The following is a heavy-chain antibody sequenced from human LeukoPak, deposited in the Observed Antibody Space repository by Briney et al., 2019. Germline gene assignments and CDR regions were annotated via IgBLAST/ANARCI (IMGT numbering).Heavy chain of an antibody. Sequence: SETLSLTCTVSGGSISSYYWTWLRQPPGKGLEWIGYIYISGTTNYNPSLKSRVTISIDTSKSQFSLKLNSVTAADTAVYYCARQPTGWNWFDHWGQGTLVTVSS. J-gene: IGHJ5*02. V-gene: IGHV4-4*09. CDR1: GGSISSYY. CDR2: IYISGTT. D-gene: IGHD4-17*01. CDR3: ARQPTGWNWFDH.